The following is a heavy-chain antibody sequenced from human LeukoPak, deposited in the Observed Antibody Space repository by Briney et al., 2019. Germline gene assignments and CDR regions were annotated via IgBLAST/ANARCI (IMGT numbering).Heavy chain of an antibody. CDR3: AKGPVLYYYGE. J-gene: IGHJ4*02. D-gene: IGHD3-10*01. V-gene: IGHV3-30*18. CDR1: GFTFSSYG. CDR2: ISYDGSNK. Sequence: GGSLRLSCAASGFTFSSYGMHWVRQAPGKGLEWVAVISYDGSNKYYADSVKGRFTISRDNSKNTLYLQMNSLRAEDTAVYYCAKGPVLYYYGEWGQGTLVTVSS.